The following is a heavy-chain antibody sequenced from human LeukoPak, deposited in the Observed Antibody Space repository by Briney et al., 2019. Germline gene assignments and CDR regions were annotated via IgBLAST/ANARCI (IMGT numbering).Heavy chain of an antibody. J-gene: IGHJ4*02. CDR1: GLTFGGYA. V-gene: IGHV3-9*01. CDR2: ISCNSGSI. Sequence: GGSLRLSCAASGLTFGGYARHWVRQPPGKGLEWVSGISCNSGSIGYADSVKGRFTISRDNAKNSLYLQMNSLRAEDTALYYCAKEGSYYFDYWGQGTLVTVSS. CDR3: AKEGSYYFDY. D-gene: IGHD1-26*01.